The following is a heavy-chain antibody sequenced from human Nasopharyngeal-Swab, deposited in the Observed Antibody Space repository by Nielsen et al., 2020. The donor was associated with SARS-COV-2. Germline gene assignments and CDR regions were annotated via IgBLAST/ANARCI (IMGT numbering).Heavy chain of an antibody. J-gene: IGHJ6*02. D-gene: IGHD3-16*01. CDR3: ARLGGYYYYGMDV. CDR2: IIPIFGTA. Sequence: SVKVSCKASGSTFSSYGISWVRQAPGQGLEWMGGIIPIFGTANYAQKFQGRVTITADESTSTAYMELRSLRSEDTAVYYCARLGGYYYYGMDVWGQGTTVTVSS. CDR1: GSTFSSYG. V-gene: IGHV1-69*13.